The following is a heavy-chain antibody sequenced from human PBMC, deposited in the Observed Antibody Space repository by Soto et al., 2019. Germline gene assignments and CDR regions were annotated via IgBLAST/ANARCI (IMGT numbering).Heavy chain of an antibody. J-gene: IGHJ5*01. D-gene: IGHD6-19*01. CDR3: ARVDKYTSGFCDS. CDR2: ISSSDSTI. Sequence: QVHLVESGGDLVKPRGSLRLSCAASGFIFSDYYMSWVHQAPGKGLEWISYISSSDSTIFYADSVKGRFTISRDNAKNSLYLQMNSLRVDDTAVYYCARVDKYTSGFCDSWGQGTLVTVSS. V-gene: IGHV3-11*01. CDR1: GFIFSDYY.